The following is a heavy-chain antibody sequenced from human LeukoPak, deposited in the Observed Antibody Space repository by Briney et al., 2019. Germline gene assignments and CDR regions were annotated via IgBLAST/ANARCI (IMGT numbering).Heavy chain of an antibody. Sequence: SETLSLTCTVSGGSISSYYWSWIRQPPGKGLEWIGYIYDSGSTNYNPSLKSRVSISVDTSKNQFSLKLTSVTPADTAVYYCATRLLDYGDYQFDYWGQGTLVTVSS. V-gene: IGHV4-59*01. CDR1: GGSISSYY. CDR3: ATRLLDYGDYQFDY. D-gene: IGHD4-17*01. J-gene: IGHJ4*02. CDR2: IYDSGST.